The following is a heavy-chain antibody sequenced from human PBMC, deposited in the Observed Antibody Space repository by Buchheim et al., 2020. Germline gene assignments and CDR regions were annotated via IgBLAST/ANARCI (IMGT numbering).Heavy chain of an antibody. J-gene: IGHJ5*02. CDR1: GGSIRSGGYY. CDR3: ARGDRRDYGGRNWFDP. Sequence: QVQLQESGPGLVKPSQTLSLTCTVSGGSIRSGGYYWSWIRQHPGKGLEWIGYIYYSGSTYYSPSLKSRVTISVDTSKNPFSLKLSSVTAADTAVYYCARGDRRDYGGRNWFDPWGQGTL. V-gene: IGHV4-31*03. CDR2: IYYSGST. D-gene: IGHD4-17*01.